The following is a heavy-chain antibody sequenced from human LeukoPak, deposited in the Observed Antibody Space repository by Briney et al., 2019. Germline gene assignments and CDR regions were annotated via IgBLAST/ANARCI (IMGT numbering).Heavy chain of an antibody. J-gene: IGHJ6*04. CDR3: ARERFGSDYCLDV. Sequence: RPGESLRLSCAASGFTFDEYGMSWVRHAPGKGLEWVSGINWSGGTTVYAESVKGRFTVSRDNAKNSLYLQVNSLRVDDTALYYCARERFGSDYCLDVWGKGTTVTVSS. V-gene: IGHV3-20*04. D-gene: IGHD3-10*01. CDR1: GFTFDEYG. CDR2: INWSGGTT.